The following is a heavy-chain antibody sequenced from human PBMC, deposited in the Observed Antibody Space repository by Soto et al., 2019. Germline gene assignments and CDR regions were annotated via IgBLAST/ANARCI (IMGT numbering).Heavy chain of an antibody. CDR3: ARSIGWYAIDY. D-gene: IGHD6-19*01. Sequence: QVLLQESGPGLVQPSGTLSLSCVVSGVSISSNYYCGWVRQPPGKGLEWLGDISHIGSVNYNPSLKSRVTISMDKSQNQFSLKVNSVTAADTAVYYCARSIGWYAIDYGGQGTLVIVSS. CDR1: GVSISSNYY. CDR2: ISHIGSV. V-gene: IGHV4-4*02. J-gene: IGHJ4*02.